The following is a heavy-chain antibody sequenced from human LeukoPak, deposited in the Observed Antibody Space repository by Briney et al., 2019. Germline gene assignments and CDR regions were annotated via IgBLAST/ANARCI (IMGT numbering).Heavy chain of an antibody. CDR1: GFSLNTGGVG. V-gene: IGHV2-5*01. Sequence: SGPTLVKPTQTLTLTCTFSGFSLNTGGVGVGWIRQPPGKALEWLALIYWNDDKRYSPSLKSRLTITKDTSKNKVVLTMTNMDPVDTATYYCAREVWGSYRSPPWFDPWGQGTLVTVSS. CDR3: AREVWGSYRSPPWFDP. CDR2: IYWNDDK. J-gene: IGHJ5*02. D-gene: IGHD3-16*02.